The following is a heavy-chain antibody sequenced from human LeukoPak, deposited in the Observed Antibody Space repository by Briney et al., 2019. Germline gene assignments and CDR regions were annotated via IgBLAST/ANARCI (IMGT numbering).Heavy chain of an antibody. D-gene: IGHD4-23*01. CDR1: GGSISSYY. Sequence: SETLSLTCTVSGGSISSYYWSWIRQPPGKGLEWIGYIYYSGSTNYNPSLKSRVTISVEKSKNQFSLKLSSVTAADTAVYYCAREWYGGNSNAFDIWGQGTMVTVSS. CDR3: AREWYGGNSNAFDI. J-gene: IGHJ3*02. V-gene: IGHV4-59*01. CDR2: IYYSGST.